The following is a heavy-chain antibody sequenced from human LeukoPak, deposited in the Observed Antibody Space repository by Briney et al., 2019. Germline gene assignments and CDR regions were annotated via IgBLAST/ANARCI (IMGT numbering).Heavy chain of an antibody. CDR3: ARDSTYWYDSGSSGPHYFDY. J-gene: IGHJ4*02. CDR1: GFIFSNYA. V-gene: IGHV3-30*01. CDR2: ISSDGSKT. D-gene: IGHD3-10*01. Sequence: GRSPRLSCAASGFIFSNYAMHWVRQAPGKGLEWVALISSDGSKTYHADSVKGRFSISRDNSKNTLHLQLNSLRAEDTSVYYCARDSTYWYDSGSSGPHYFDYWGQGTLVTVSS.